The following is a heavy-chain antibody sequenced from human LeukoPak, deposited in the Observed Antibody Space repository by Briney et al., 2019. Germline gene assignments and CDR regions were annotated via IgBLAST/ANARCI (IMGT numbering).Heavy chain of an antibody. Sequence: PGRSLRLSCAASGFTFSSYWMHWVRQAPGKGLVWVSRINSDGSSTSYADSVKGRFTISRDNAKNTLYLQMNSLRAEDTAVYYCASPSYCSSTSCRLLPWFYWGQGTLVTVSS. CDR2: INSDGSST. V-gene: IGHV3-74*01. J-gene: IGHJ4*02. CDR3: ASPSYCSSTSCRLLPWFY. CDR1: GFTFSSYW. D-gene: IGHD2-2*01.